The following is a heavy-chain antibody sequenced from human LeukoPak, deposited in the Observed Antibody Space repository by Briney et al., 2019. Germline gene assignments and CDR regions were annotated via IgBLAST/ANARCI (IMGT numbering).Heavy chain of an antibody. CDR3: ARALHNYGDYGLGY. V-gene: IGHV4-4*07. J-gene: IGHJ4*02. Sequence: PSETLSLTWTVSGGSISSYYWSWIRQPAGKGLEWIGRIYTSGSTNYNPSLESRVTMSVDTSKNQFSLKLSSVTAADTAVYYCARALHNYGDYGLGYWGQGTLVTVSS. CDR1: GGSISSYY. D-gene: IGHD4-17*01. CDR2: IYTSGST.